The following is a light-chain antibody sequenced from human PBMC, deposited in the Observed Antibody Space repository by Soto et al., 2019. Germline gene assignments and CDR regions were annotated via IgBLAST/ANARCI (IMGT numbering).Light chain of an antibody. Sequence: IQLTQSPSYLSASVGARVTITCRASQGISSYLAWYKKTTGKATKILIYAASTLQSGVPSRVSGSVSGTDVTLTISSLQPEDGATYDGQQLNSYPLTFGGGTKVDI. CDR3: QQLNSYPLT. CDR2: AAS. CDR1: QGISSY. V-gene: IGKV1-9*01. J-gene: IGKJ4*01.